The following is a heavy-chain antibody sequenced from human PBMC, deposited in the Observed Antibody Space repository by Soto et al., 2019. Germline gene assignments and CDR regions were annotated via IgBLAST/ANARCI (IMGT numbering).Heavy chain of an antibody. CDR2: IWYDGSNK. CDR1: GFTFSSYG. D-gene: IGHD3-3*01. CDR3: ARDWFDFWSGSTPYYYYYGMDV. J-gene: IGHJ6*02. Sequence: PGGSLRLSCAASGFTFSSYGMHWVRQAPGKGLEWVAVIWYDGSNKYYADSVKGRFTISRDNSKNTLYLQMNSLRAEDTAVYYCARDWFDFWSGSTPYYYYYGMDVWGQGTTVTVSS. V-gene: IGHV3-33*01.